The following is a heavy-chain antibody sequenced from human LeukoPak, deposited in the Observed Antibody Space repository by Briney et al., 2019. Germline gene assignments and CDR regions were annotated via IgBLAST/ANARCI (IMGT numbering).Heavy chain of an antibody. J-gene: IGHJ5*02. D-gene: IGHD4-17*01. Sequence: PSETLSLTCAVYGGSFSGYYWSWIRQPPGKGLEWIGEINHSGSTNYNPSLKSRVTISVDTSKNQFSLKLSSVTAADTAVYYCARETDYGDYGGQSWGQGTLVTVSS. V-gene: IGHV4-34*01. CDR2: INHSGST. CDR3: ARETDYGDYGGQS. CDR1: GGSFSGYY.